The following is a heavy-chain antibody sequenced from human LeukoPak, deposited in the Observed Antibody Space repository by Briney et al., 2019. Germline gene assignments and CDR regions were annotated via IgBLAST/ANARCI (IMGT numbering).Heavy chain of an antibody. CDR3: ARKRVATIESFDAFDI. D-gene: IGHD5-24*01. CDR2: INPSGGST. J-gene: IGHJ3*02. CDR1: GYTFTSYY. V-gene: IGHV1-46*01. Sequence: GASVKVSCKASGYTFTSYYMHWVRQAPGEGLEWMGIINPSGGSTSYAQKFQGRVTITADKSTSTAYMELSSLRSEDTAVYYCARKRVATIESFDAFDIWGQGTMVTVSS.